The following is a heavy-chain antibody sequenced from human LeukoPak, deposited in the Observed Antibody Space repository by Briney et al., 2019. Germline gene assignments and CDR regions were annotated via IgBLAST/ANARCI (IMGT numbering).Heavy chain of an antibody. V-gene: IGHV3-23*01. Sequence: PGGSLRLSCLASGFTFSNYAMSWVRQAPGKGLEWVSGITISGRTAYYADSVKGRFTISRDNSKNTLYLQMNYLRAEDTALYYCAKNIAAPTTPFDYWGQGTLVTVSS. CDR1: GFTFSNYA. CDR2: ITISGRTA. CDR3: AKNIAAPTTPFDY. D-gene: IGHD6-13*01. J-gene: IGHJ4*02.